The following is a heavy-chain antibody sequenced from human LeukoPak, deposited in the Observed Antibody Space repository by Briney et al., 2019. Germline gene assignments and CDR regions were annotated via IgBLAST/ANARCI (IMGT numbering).Heavy chain of an antibody. CDR3: ASESYSSSWPRGGNWFDP. D-gene: IGHD6-13*01. CDR1: GFTFSDYY. V-gene: IGHV3-11*04. CDR2: ISSSGSTI. Sequence: GGSLRLSCAASGFTFSDYYMSWIRQAPGKGLEWVSYISSSGSTIYYADSVKGRCTISRDNAKNSLYLQMNSLRAEDTAVYYCASESYSSSWPRGGNWFDPWGQGTLVTVSS. J-gene: IGHJ5*02.